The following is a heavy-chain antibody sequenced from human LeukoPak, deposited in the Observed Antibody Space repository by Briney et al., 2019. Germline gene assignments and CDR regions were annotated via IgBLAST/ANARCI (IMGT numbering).Heavy chain of an antibody. J-gene: IGHJ4*02. CDR3: AKEGSSSPLFDY. D-gene: IGHD6-6*01. CDR2: ISGSGGST. Sequence: GSLRLSCAISGFTFSSYAMSWVRQAPGKGLEWVSAISGSGGSTYYADSVKGRFTISRDNSKNTLYLQMNSLRAEDTAVYYCAKEGSSSPLFDYWGQGTLVTVSS. CDR1: GFTFSSYA. V-gene: IGHV3-23*01.